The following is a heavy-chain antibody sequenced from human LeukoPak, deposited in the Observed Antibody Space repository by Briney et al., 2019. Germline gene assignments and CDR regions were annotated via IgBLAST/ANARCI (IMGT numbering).Heavy chain of an antibody. V-gene: IGHV3-21*01. Sequence: PGGSLRLSCAASGFTFSSYSMTWVRQAPGKGLEWVSPISSSSSYIYYADSVKGRFTISRDNAKNSLYLQMNSLRAEDTAVYYCAGAYDYVWGSYRYETDYWGQGTLVTVSS. CDR2: ISSSSSYI. CDR1: GFTFSSYS. CDR3: AGAYDYVWGSYRYETDY. J-gene: IGHJ4*02. D-gene: IGHD3-16*02.